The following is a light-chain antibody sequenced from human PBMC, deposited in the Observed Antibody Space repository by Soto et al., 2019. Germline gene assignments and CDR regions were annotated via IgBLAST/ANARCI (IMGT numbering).Light chain of an antibody. V-gene: IGKV3-11*01. J-gene: IGKJ4*01. Sequence: ELVLIQSPRKRAVSAGSIDIGCCRASQSVSSSLAWYQQKPGQAPRLLIYDASNRATGIPARFSGSRSGTDVTVPLTRLYSGTFAAYYGQHCTTGVTLGGGTKVDIK. CDR2: DAS. CDR3: QHCTTGVT. CDR1: QSVSSS.